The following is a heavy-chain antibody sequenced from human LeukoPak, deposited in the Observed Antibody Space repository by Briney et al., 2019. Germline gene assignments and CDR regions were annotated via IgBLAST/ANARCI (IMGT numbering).Heavy chain of an antibody. CDR2: IIPILGIA. V-gene: IGHV1-69*04. CDR3: ARVKRLRSSGWLPFNY. J-gene: IGHJ4*02. D-gene: IGHD6-19*01. CDR1: GGTFSSYA. Sequence: GASVKVSCKASGGTFSSYAISWVRQAPGQGLEWMGRIIPILGIANYAQKFQGRVTMTRNTSISTAYMELSSLRSEDTAVYYCARVKRLRSSGWLPFNYWGQGTLVTVSS.